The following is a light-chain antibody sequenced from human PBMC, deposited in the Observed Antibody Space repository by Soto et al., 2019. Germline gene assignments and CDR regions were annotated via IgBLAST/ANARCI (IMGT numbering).Light chain of an antibody. V-gene: IGKV3-15*01. CDR3: QQYNNWPFS. J-gene: IGKJ5*01. Sequence: EIVMTQSPATLSVSTGERATLSCRAGQGVTTNFAWYQQKSGQSPRLLIYDVSTRATGVQARFSGTGSETDFTLTISGLQSDDSAVYFCQQYNNWPFSFGQGTRLE. CDR1: QGVTTN. CDR2: DVS.